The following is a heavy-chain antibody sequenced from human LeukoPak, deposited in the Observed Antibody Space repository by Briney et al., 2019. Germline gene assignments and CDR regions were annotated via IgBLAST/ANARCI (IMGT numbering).Heavy chain of an antibody. CDR3: ARGPKENIVVVPAAIGAFDI. Sequence: ASVKVSCKASGGTFTSYYMHWVRQAPGQGLEWMGIINPSGGSTSYAQKFQGRVTMTRDMSTSTVYMELSSLRSEDTAVYYCARGPKENIVVVPAAIGAFDIWGQGTMVTVSS. J-gene: IGHJ3*02. CDR1: GGTFTSYY. D-gene: IGHD2-2*01. CDR2: INPSGGST. V-gene: IGHV1-46*01.